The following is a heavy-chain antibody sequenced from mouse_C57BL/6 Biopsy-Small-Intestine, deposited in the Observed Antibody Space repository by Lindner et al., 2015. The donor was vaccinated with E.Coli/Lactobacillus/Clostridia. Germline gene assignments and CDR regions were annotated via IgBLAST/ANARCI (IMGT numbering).Heavy chain of an antibody. CDR2: ILPGSGST. CDR1: GYKFTAYW. J-gene: IGHJ4*01. V-gene: IGHV1-9*01. Sequence: VQLQESGAELMKPGASVKLSCKASGYKFTAYWIEWVKQRPGHGLEWIGEILPGSGSTNYNEKFRGRATFTADSSSNAAYMQLSLLTTEDSAIYYCARYGILRDAMDYWGQGTSVTVSS. CDR3: ARYGILRDAMDY. D-gene: IGHD1-1*01.